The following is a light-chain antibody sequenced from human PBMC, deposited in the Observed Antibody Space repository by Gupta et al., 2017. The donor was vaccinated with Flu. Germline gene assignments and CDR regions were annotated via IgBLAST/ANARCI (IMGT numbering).Light chain of an antibody. V-gene: IGLV2-14*01. CDR2: EVS. J-gene: IGLJ2*01. Sequence: ITISCTGASSDIGGNNAVSWYQQHPGKAPKLLICEVSNRPSGVSARFSGSKSGTTASLTICGLQAEDEADYYCSSYKNTHTRVLFGGGTQMTVL. CDR1: SSDIGGNNA. CDR3: SSYKNTHTRVL.